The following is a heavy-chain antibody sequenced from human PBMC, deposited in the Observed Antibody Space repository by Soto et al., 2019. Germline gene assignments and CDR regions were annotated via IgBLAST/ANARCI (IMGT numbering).Heavy chain of an antibody. V-gene: IGHV3-11*06. CDR3: ARVGNYYDSSGYPTRGSFQN. Sequence: PGGSLRLSCGASGFTFSDYYMSWIRQAPGKGLEWVSYISSISSYTSYADSVKGRFTISRDNAKNSLYLQMNSLRAEDTAVYYCARVGNYYDSSGYPTRGSFQNWGQGTLVTVSS. D-gene: IGHD3-22*01. CDR1: GFTFSDYY. CDR2: ISSISSYT. J-gene: IGHJ1*01.